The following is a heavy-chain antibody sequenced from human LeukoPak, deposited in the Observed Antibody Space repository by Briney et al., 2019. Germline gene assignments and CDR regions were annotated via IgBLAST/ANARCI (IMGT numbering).Heavy chain of an antibody. V-gene: IGHV4-59*01. Sequence: PSETLSLTCTVSGGSISSYYWSWIRQPPGKGLEWIGYVYYSGSTSYNPSLKSRVTISVDTSKNHFSLKLSSVTAADTAVYYCARGDYGDYSFYWYFDLWGRGTLVTVSS. CDR2: VYYSGST. CDR1: GGSISSYY. D-gene: IGHD4-17*01. J-gene: IGHJ2*01. CDR3: ARGDYGDYSFYWYFDL.